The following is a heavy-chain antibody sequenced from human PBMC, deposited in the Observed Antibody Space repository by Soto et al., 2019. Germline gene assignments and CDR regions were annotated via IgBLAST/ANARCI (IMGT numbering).Heavy chain of an antibody. V-gene: IGHV4-38-2*01. CDR1: GYPISSGYY. J-gene: IGHJ6*02. D-gene: IGHD2-15*01. CDR3: APLSVSLSGPYGIHV. Sequence: PSETLSLTCAVSGYPISSGYYWGWLRQPPGKGLEWIGSMLYSGLTYYNPSLKSRVTLSVDPSKNQFSVRLNSVTASDTAVYYCAPLSVSLSGPYGIHVWGQGTTVTVSS. CDR2: MLYSGLT.